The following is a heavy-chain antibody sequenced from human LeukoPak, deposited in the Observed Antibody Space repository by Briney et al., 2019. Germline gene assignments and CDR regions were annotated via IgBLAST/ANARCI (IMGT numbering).Heavy chain of an antibody. Sequence: ASVKISCKASGYTFTTYSMNWVRQAPGQGLEWMGWINTNTGNPTYAQGFTGRSVFSLDASVSTAYLQISSLKAEDTAVYYCARAPDMAAAGYYFDYWGQGTLATVSS. CDR3: ARAPDMAAAGYYFDY. CDR1: GYTFTTYS. V-gene: IGHV7-4-1*02. CDR2: INTNTGNP. J-gene: IGHJ4*02. D-gene: IGHD6-13*01.